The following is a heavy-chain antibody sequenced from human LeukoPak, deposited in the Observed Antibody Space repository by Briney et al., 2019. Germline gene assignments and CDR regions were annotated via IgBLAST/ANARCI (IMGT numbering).Heavy chain of an antibody. D-gene: IGHD3-10*01. Sequence: PSETLSLTCAVYGGSFSGCSWNWIRQPPGKGLEWIGEINHSGSTNYNPSLKSRVTISVDTSKNQFSLKLSSVTAADTAVYYCARAIWFGELLSMLSGFDPWGQGTLVTVSS. CDR1: GGSFSGCS. CDR2: INHSGST. V-gene: IGHV4-34*01. CDR3: ARAIWFGELLSMLSGFDP. J-gene: IGHJ5*02.